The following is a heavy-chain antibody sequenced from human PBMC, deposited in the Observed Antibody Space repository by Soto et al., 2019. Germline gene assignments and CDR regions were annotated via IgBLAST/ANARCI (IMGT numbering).Heavy chain of an antibody. CDR1: GFPFTTYG. V-gene: IGHV3-30*03. J-gene: IGHJ4*02. D-gene: IGHD3-10*01. CDR2: ISYDGSNT. CDR3: VGGQYYFDY. Sequence: QVQLVESGGGVVQPGKSLRLSCAASGFPFTTYGMHWVREGPAKGLEWVAVISYDGSNTYYADSVKGRFTISRDNSKNTLYLQMNSLRPEDTALYYCVGGQYYFDYRCKGTLVTVSS.